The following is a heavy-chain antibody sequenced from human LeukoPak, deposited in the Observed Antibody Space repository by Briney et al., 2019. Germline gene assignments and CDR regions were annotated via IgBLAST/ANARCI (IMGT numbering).Heavy chain of an antibody. CDR3: AKWGDYDILTGYYVSDF. D-gene: IGHD3-9*01. CDR1: GFIFRNYA. J-gene: IGHJ4*02. Sequence: GASLRLSCAASGFIFRNYAMSWVRQAPGKGLEWVSAITGSGDTTYYADSVKGRFTISRDNSKNTLYVEMNTLKAEDTAVYYCAKWGDYDILTGYYVSDFWGQGTLVTVSS. V-gene: IGHV3-23*01. CDR2: ITGSGDTT.